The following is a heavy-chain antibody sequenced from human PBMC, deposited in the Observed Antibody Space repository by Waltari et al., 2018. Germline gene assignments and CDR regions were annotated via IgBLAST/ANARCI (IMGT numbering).Heavy chain of an antibody. V-gene: IGHV3-30-3*01. J-gene: IGHJ4*02. Sequence: QVQLVESGGGGVQPGRSLRLPCAASGFPFPYYSMHWVIQAPGKGLEWVALISYDGNNKYYADSMTGRFTISRDNSKNTLCLQMDNLTPEDTGVYFCVRGGRLATAAPDYWGQGTLVTVSS. CDR3: VRGGRLATAAPDY. CDR2: ISYDGNNK. D-gene: IGHD6-13*01. CDR1: GFPFPYYS.